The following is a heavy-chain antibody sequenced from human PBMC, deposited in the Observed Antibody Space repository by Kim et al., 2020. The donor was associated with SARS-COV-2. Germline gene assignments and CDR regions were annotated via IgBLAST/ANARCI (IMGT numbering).Heavy chain of an antibody. V-gene: IGHV3-11*01. CDR2: IDGSGGTK. CDR3: ARRVRFCATTSCYPFYHYNYMDV. J-gene: IGHJ6*03. Sequence: GGSLRLSCAASGFTFSDYYMTWVRQAPGKGLESVSHIDGSGGTKYYADSVKGRFTISRDNANNSLFLRMNSLRDEDTAVYYCARRVRFCATTSCYPFYHYNYMDVWGRGPTVTVS. CDR1: GFTFSDYY. D-gene: IGHD2-2*01.